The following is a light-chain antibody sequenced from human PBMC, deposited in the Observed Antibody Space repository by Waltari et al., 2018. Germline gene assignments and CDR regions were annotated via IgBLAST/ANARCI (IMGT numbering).Light chain of an antibody. CDR1: QSVSRS. J-gene: IGKJ1*01. V-gene: IGKV3-20*01. CDR3: QHYVRLPAT. Sequence: EIVLTQSPGTLSLSPGERATLSCRASQSVSRSLAGYQQKPGQAPRLLSYGASNRAAGIPDRFSGSGSGTDFSLTISRLEPEDFAVYYCQHYVRLPATFGQGTKVEIK. CDR2: GAS.